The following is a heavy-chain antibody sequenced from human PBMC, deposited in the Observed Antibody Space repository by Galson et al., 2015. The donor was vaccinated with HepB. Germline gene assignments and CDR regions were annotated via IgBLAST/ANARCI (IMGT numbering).Heavy chain of an antibody. CDR3: ARDRPYYYDSSGYPDPFDY. V-gene: IGHV3-23*01. CDR1: GFTFSSYA. D-gene: IGHD3-22*01. J-gene: IGHJ4*02. CDR2: ISGSGGST. Sequence: SLRLSCAASGFTFSSYAMSWVRQAPGKGLEWVSAISGSGGSTYYADSVKGRFTISRDNSKNTLYLQMNSLRAEDTAVCYCARDRPYYYDSSGYPDPFDYWGQGTLVTVSS.